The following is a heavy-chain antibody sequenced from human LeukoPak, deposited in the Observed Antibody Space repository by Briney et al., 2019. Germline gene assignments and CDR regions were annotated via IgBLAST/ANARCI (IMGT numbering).Heavy chain of an antibody. J-gene: IGHJ6*03. D-gene: IGHD2-2*01. V-gene: IGHV4-39*07. Sequence: KASETLSLTCTISGGSISSSSYNWGWIRHTPGKGLEWIGRIDTSGSTNYNPSLKSRVTMSVDTSKNQFSLKLSSVTAADTAVYYCARGVVVPAAMHYYYYMDVWGKGTTVTISS. CDR1: GGSISSSSYN. CDR2: IDTSGST. CDR3: ARGVVVPAAMHYYYYMDV.